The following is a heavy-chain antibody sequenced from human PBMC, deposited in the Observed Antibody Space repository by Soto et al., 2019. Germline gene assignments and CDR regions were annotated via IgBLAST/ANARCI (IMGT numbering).Heavy chain of an antibody. D-gene: IGHD2-2*01. V-gene: IGHV1-69*01. J-gene: IGHJ6*02. CDR3: ARSQGSSTSLDIYYYFYYGMDV. CDR2: IIPISDTT. CDR1: RGTFSSYA. Sequence: QVQLVQSGAEVKKPGSSVKVSCKASRGTFSSYAISWVRQAPGQGLEWMGGIIPISDTTNYAQKFQGRVTITADESTSTAFMELSSLRSEDTAVYYCARSQGSSTSLDIYYYFYYGMDVWGQGTTLTVSS.